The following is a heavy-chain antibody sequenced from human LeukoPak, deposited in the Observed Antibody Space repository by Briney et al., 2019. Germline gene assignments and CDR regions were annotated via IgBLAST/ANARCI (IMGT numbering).Heavy chain of an antibody. J-gene: IGHJ3*02. CDR3: ARAYYDILTGYPQDAFDI. V-gene: IGHV1-18*01. Sequence: ASVKASCKASGYTFTNYGITWARHASGQALEWMGCISAYTDKTNYAQKFQGRVTMTTDTSTSTAYMELRSLRSDDTAVYYCARAYYDILTGYPQDAFDIWGQGTMVTVSS. D-gene: IGHD3-9*01. CDR2: ISAYTDKT. CDR1: GYTFTNYG.